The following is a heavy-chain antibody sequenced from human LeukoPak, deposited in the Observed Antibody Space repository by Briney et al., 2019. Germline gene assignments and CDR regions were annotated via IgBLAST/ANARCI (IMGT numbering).Heavy chain of an antibody. Sequence: SVTVSCKASGGTFSSYAISWVRQAPGQGLEWMGRIIPILGIANYAQKFQGRVTITADKSTNTAYMELSSLRSEDTAVYYCARDWGYYYGSGSYFDYWGQGTLVTVSS. J-gene: IGHJ4*02. CDR2: IIPILGIA. CDR1: GGTFSSYA. D-gene: IGHD3-10*01. CDR3: ARDWGYYYGSGSYFDY. V-gene: IGHV1-69*04.